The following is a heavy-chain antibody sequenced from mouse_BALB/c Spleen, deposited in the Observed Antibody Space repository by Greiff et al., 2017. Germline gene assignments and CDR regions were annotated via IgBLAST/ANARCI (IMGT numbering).Heavy chain of an antibody. CDR3: AREEIYDSYDETSYCYAMDY. J-gene: IGHJ4*01. D-gene: IGHD2-3*01. V-gene: IGHV3-2*02. Sequence: DVQLQESGPGLVKPSQSLSLTCTVTGYSITSDYAWNWIRQFPGNKLEWMGYISYSGSTSYNRSLKSRISITRDTSKNQFFLQLNSVTTEDTATYYCAREEIYDSYDETSYCYAMDYWGQGTSVTVSS. CDR2: ISYSGST. CDR1: GYSITSDYA.